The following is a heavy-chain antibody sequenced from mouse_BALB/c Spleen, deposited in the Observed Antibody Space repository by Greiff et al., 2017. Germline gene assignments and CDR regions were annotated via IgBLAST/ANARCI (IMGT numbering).Heavy chain of an antibody. CDR3: ARAWAEGYYAMDY. CDR1: GFSLTGYG. V-gene: IGHV2-6-7*01. Sequence: VQLKESGPGLVAPSQSLSITCTVSGFSLTGYGVNWVRQPPGKGLEWLGMIWGDGSTDYNSALKSRLSISKDNSKSQVFLKMNSLQTDDTARYYCARAWAEGYYAMDYWGQGTSVTVSS. CDR2: IWGDGST. J-gene: IGHJ4*01. D-gene: IGHD4-1*01.